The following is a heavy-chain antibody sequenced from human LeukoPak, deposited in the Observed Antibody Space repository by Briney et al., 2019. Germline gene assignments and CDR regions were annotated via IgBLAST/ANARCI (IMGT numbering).Heavy chain of an antibody. Sequence: GGSLRLSCAASGLTVSSNCMSWVRQAPGKGLEWVSTISGSDSSTHYADSVKGRFTISRDNSKNTLYLQMNSLRAEDTAVYYCAMNRRLVLIDAFDIWGQGTMVTVSS. V-gene: IGHV3-66*03. CDR3: AMNRRLVLIDAFDI. D-gene: IGHD6-19*01. J-gene: IGHJ3*02. CDR2: ISGSDSST. CDR1: GLTVSSNC.